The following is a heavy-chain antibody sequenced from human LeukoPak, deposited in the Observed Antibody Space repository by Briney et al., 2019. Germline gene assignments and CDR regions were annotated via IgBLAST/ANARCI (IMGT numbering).Heavy chain of an antibody. CDR1: GYTFTSYD. Sequence: GASVKVSCKASGYTFTSYDINWVRQATGQGLEWMGWMNPNSGNTGYAQKFQGRVTITRNTSISTAYMELSSLRSEDTAIYYCAKEMGVSAADILGFPDYWAQGALVTVSS. CDR3: AKEMGVSAADILGFPDY. D-gene: IGHD6-13*01. V-gene: IGHV1-8*03. CDR2: MNPNSGNT. J-gene: IGHJ4*02.